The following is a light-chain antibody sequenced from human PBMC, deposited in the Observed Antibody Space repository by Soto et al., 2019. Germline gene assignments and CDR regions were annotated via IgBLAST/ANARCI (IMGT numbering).Light chain of an antibody. J-gene: IGKJ4*01. CDR1: QGISSW. CDR2: GAS. CDR3: QQYDSNPLT. V-gene: IGKV1D-16*02. Sequence: DIQMTQSPSSLSASVGDRVTITCRARQGISSWLAWYQQKPGKAPKSLIYGASSLQGGVPSRFSGSGSGTDFTLTISSLQPHDFATYYCQQYDSNPLTFGGGTKVEIK.